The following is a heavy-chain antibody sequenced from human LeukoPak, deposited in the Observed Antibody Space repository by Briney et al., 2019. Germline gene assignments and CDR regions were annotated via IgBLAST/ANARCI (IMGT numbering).Heavy chain of an antibody. CDR2: INHSGST. D-gene: IGHD3-3*01. CDR1: GGSFSGYY. CDR3: ARTRSFGVVIMVRYFDY. V-gene: IGHV4-34*01. J-gene: IGHJ4*02. Sequence: SETLSLTCAVYGGSFSGYYWSWIRQPPGKGLEWIGEINHSGSTNYNPSLKSRVTISVDTSKNQFSLKLSSVTAADTAVYYCARTRSFGVVIMVRYFDYWGQGTLVTVSS.